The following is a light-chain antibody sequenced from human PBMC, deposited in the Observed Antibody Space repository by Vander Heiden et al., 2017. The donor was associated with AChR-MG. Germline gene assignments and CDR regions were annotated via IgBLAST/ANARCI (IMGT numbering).Light chain of an antibody. Sequence: QSALTQPPSASRSPGQSVTISCTGTSSDVGGYNYVSWYQQHPGKAPTLMIYEVSKRPSGVPDRFSGSKSGNTASLTVSGLQAEDEADYYCSSYAGSNNLVFGGGTKLTVL. CDR2: EVS. CDR1: SSDVGGYNY. CDR3: SSYAGSNNLV. J-gene: IGLJ2*01. V-gene: IGLV2-8*02.